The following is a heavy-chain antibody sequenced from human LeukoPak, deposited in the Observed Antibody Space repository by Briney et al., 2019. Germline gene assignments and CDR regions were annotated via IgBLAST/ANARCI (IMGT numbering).Heavy chain of an antibody. D-gene: IGHD3-9*01. J-gene: IGHJ4*02. Sequence: GGSLRLSCAASGFTFSSYWMSRVRQAPGKGLEWVANIKQDGSEKYYVDSVKGRFTISRDNAKNSLYLQMNSLRAEDTAVYYCARDKGGYDILTGYYPAGAYDYWGQGTLVTVSS. CDR3: ARDKGGYDILTGYYPAGAYDY. V-gene: IGHV3-7*01. CDR1: GFTFSSYW. CDR2: IKQDGSEK.